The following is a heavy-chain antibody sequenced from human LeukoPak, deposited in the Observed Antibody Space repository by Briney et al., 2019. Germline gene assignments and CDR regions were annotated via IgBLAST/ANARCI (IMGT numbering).Heavy chain of an antibody. CDR3: ARHPRTTGEIYNWFDP. J-gene: IGHJ5*02. V-gene: IGHV5-10-1*01. CDR2: IDPSDSYT. Sequence: GESLRISCKGSGYSFTSYWISWVRQMPGKGLEWMGRIDPSDSYTNYSPSFQGHVTISADKSISTAYLQWSSLKASDTAMYYCARHPRTTGEIYNWFDPWGQGTLVTVSS. CDR1: GYSFTSYW. D-gene: IGHD1-1*01.